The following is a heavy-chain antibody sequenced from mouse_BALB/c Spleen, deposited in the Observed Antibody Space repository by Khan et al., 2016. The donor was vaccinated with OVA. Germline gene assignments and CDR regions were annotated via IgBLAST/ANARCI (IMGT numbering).Heavy chain of an antibody. V-gene: IGHV1-4*01. CDR1: GYTFTSYT. J-gene: IGHJ3*01. CDR2: INPSNGYT. CDR3: VRDGAYHRNDGWFAY. D-gene: IGHD2-14*01. Sequence: QMQLEESGAELARPGASVKMSCKASGYTFTSYTIHWIKLRPGQGLEWIGFINPSNGYTNYNQKFKDKATLTADKSSTTVYMQLSSLKSDDSEGYNCVRDGAYHRNDGWFAYWGQGTRVTVAA.